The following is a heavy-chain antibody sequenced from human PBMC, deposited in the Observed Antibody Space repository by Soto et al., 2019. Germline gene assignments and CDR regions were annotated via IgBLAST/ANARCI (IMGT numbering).Heavy chain of an antibody. CDR2: IIPIFGTA. D-gene: IGHD3-22*01. CDR1: GYTLTELS. CDR3: ARAIHDSSGYYFPGSLGYYYYGMDV. Sequence: GASVKVSCKVSGYTLTELSMHWVRQAPGQGLEWMGGIIPIFGTANYAQKFQGRVTITADESTSTAYMELSSLRAEDTALYYCARAIHDSSGYYFPGSLGYYYYGMDVWGQGTTVTVSS. V-gene: IGHV1-69*13. J-gene: IGHJ6*02.